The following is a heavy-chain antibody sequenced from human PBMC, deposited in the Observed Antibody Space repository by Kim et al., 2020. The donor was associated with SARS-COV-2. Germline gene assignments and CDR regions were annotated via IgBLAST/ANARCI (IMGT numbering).Heavy chain of an antibody. Sequence: GGSLRLSCAASGFTFSSYSMNWVRQAPGKGLEWVSSISSSSSYIYYADSVKGRFTISRDNAKNSLYLQMNSLRAEDTAVYYCARHYYGSGDSPHYGMDVWGQGTTVTVSS. V-gene: IGHV3-21*01. CDR3: ARHYYGSGDSPHYGMDV. CDR2: ISSSSSYI. J-gene: IGHJ6*02. CDR1: GFTFSSYS. D-gene: IGHD3-10*01.